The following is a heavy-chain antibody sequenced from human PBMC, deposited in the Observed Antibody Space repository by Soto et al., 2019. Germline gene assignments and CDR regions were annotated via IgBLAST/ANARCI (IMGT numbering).Heavy chain of an antibody. Sequence: QVQLVESGGGVVQPGRSLRLSCAASGFTFSSYGMHWVRQAPGKGLEWVAVISYDGSNKYYADSVKGRFTISRDNSKNTLYLKMNSLRAEDTAVYYCAKDESILIAAAGTPGSDYYYYMDVWGKGTTVTVSS. CDR1: GFTFSSYG. CDR3: AKDESILIAAAGTPGSDYYYYMDV. V-gene: IGHV3-30*18. D-gene: IGHD6-13*01. J-gene: IGHJ6*03. CDR2: ISYDGSNK.